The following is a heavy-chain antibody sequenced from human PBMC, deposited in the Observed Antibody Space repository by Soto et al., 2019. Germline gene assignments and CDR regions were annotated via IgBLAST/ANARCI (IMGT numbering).Heavy chain of an antibody. D-gene: IGHD5-12*01. J-gene: IGHJ4*02. CDR1: GFTFSSYS. CDR2: ISSSSSTI. Sequence: EVQLVESGGGLVQPGGSLRLSCEASGFTFSSYSMNWVRQAPGKGLEWVSYISSSSSTIYYADSVKGRFTISRDNAKNSLYLQMNSLRAEDTAVYYCARDRATLVAAFDYWGQGTLVTVSS. V-gene: IGHV3-48*01. CDR3: ARDRATLVAAFDY.